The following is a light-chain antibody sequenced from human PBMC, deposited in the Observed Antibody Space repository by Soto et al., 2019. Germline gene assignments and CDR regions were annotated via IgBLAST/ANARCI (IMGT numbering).Light chain of an antibody. V-gene: IGLV2-11*01. CDR2: DVS. Sequence: HSVLTQPRSVSGSPGQSVTISCTGTSSDVGGYNYVSWYQQHPGKAPKLMIYDVSKRPSGVPDRFSGSKSGNTASLTISGLQAEDEADYYCCSYAGSSPYVFGTGTKVTVL. CDR1: SSDVGGYNY. J-gene: IGLJ1*01. CDR3: CSYAGSSPYV.